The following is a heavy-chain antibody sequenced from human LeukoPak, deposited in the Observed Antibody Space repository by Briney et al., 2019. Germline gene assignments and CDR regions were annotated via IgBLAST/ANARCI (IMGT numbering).Heavy chain of an antibody. Sequence: PGGSLRLSCAASGFTVSSNYMSWVRQAPGKGLEWVSFIYSGGSTYYAASVKGRFTISRDNSKSTLYLQMNSLRAEDTAVYYCAMKTGWGYFDYWGQGTLVTVSS. CDR2: IYSGGST. V-gene: IGHV3-53*01. CDR1: GFTVSSNY. D-gene: IGHD2-15*01. J-gene: IGHJ4*02. CDR3: AMKTGWGYFDY.